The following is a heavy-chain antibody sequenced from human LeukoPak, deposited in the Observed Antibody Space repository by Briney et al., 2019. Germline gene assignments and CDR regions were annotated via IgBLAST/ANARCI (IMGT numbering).Heavy chain of an antibody. CDR3: ARDSKWYCSSTSCSSDAFDI. V-gene: IGHV3-21*01. CDR2: ISSSSSYI. Sequence: PGGPLRLSCAASGFTFSSYSMNWVRQAPGKGLEWVSSISSSSSYIYYADSVKGRFTISRDNAKNSLYLQMNSLRAEDTAVYYCARDSKWYCSSTSCSSDAFDIWGQGTMVTVSS. D-gene: IGHD2-2*01. CDR1: GFTFSSYS. J-gene: IGHJ3*02.